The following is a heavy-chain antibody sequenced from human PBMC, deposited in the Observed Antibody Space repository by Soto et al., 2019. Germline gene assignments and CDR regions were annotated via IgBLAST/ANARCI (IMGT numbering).Heavy chain of an antibody. Sequence: SVKVSCKASGLTFTSSAVQWVRQARGQRLEWIGWIVVGSGNTNYAQKFQERVTITRDMSTSTAYMELSSLRSEDTAVYYCAADLYYYDSSGYYPPHHFDYWGQGTLVTVSS. J-gene: IGHJ4*02. V-gene: IGHV1-58*01. D-gene: IGHD3-22*01. CDR1: GLTFTSSA. CDR2: IVVGSGNT. CDR3: AADLYYYDSSGYYPPHHFDY.